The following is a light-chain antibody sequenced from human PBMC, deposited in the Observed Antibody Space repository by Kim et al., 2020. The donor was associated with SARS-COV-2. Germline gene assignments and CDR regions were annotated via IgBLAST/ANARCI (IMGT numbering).Light chain of an antibody. V-gene: IGKV2-28*01. CDR1: QSLLHSNGYNY. J-gene: IGKJ4*01. Sequence: DIVMTQSPLSLPVTPGGPASISCRSSQSLLHSNGYNYLDWYLQKPGQSPQLLTYLGSIRASGVPDRFSGSGSGTDFTLKISRVWAEDVGVYFCVQALQTPPTFVGGTQVDIK. CDR2: LGS. CDR3: VQALQTPPT.